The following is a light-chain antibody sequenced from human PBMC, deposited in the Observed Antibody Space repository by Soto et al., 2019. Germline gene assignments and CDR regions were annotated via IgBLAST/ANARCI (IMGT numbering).Light chain of an antibody. Sequence: IQMTQSPSTLAASVGDRVTITCRASQGIRDDLGWYQQKPGKAPKLLIYGASSLQSGVPSRFSGSGSGTDFNLTISSLQPEDFATYYCLQDYNYPWTFGQGTKVDTK. CDR1: QGIRDD. J-gene: IGKJ1*01. CDR3: LQDYNYPWT. CDR2: GAS. V-gene: IGKV1-6*01.